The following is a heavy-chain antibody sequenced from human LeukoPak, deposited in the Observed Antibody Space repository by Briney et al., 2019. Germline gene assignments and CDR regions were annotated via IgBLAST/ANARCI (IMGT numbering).Heavy chain of an antibody. CDR2: IYYSGST. CDR3: ARLTGFRHQFDY. V-gene: IGHV4-59*08. D-gene: IGHD2-8*02. Sequence: SETLSLTCTVSGGSISSYYWSWIRQPPGKGLEWIGYIYYSGSTNYNPSLKSRVTISVDTSKNQFSLKLSSVTAADTAVYYCARLTGFRHQFDYWGQGTLVTVSS. CDR1: GGSISSYY. J-gene: IGHJ4*02.